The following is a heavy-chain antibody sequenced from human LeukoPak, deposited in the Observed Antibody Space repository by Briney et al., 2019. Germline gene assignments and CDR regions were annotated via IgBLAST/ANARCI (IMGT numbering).Heavy chain of an antibody. CDR2: IAITGFYV. V-gene: IGHV3-21*01. J-gene: IGHJ4*02. CDR3: VRDMEAANWLQQHRTFDF. Sequence: GGSLRLSCAPSGFTFRGVNMNWGPEAPGKGLEWVSSIAITGFYVYNANTVKGRFNTATDNGQNLMYMQMNSIRAEDTALYHRVRDMEAANWLQQHRTFDFRGQGTMVTVSS. D-gene: IGHD5-24*01. CDR1: GFTFRGVN.